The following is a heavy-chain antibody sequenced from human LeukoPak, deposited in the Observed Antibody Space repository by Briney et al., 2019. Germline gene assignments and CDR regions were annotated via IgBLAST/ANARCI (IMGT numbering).Heavy chain of an antibody. CDR2: IRSKANSYAT. CDR3: TRNYYYDSSGYYYVAMGY. CDR1: GFTFSGSA. Sequence: PGGSLRLSCAASGFTFSGSAMHWVRQAPGKGLEWVGRIRSKANSYATAYAASVKGRFTISRDDSKNTAYLQMNSLKTEDTAVYYCTRNYYYDSSGYYYVAMGYWGQGTLVTVSS. V-gene: IGHV3-73*01. J-gene: IGHJ4*02. D-gene: IGHD3-22*01.